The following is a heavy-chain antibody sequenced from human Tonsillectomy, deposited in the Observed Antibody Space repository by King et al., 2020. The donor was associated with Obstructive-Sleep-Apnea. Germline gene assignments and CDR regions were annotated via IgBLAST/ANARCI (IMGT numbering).Heavy chain of an antibody. J-gene: IGHJ6*02. Sequence: VQLVESGGGLVKPGGSLRLSCAASGFTFSDYYMSWIRQAPGKGLEWISYISSSSTYTNYADSVMGRFTISRDNAKKSLYLHMHSLRAEDTAVYYCAIPMAASRGLYGMDVWGQGTTVTVSS. CDR2: ISSSSTYT. D-gene: IGHD5-24*01. CDR3: AIPMAASRGLYGMDV. V-gene: IGHV3-11*06. CDR1: GFTFSDYY.